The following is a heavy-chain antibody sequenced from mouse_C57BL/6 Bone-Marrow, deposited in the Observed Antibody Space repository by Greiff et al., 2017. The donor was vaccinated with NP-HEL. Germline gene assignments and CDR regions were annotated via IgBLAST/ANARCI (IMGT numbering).Heavy chain of an antibody. Sequence: QVQLKQPGAELVMPGASVKLSCKASGYTFTSYWMHWVKQRPGQGLEWIGEIDPSDSYTNYNQQFKGKSTLTVDKSSSTAYMQLSSLTSEDSAVYYCAREGPYYDYDGAWFAYWGQGTLVTVSA. V-gene: IGHV1-69*01. CDR3: AREGPYYDYDGAWFAY. D-gene: IGHD2-4*01. CDR2: IDPSDSYT. J-gene: IGHJ3*01. CDR1: GYTFTSYW.